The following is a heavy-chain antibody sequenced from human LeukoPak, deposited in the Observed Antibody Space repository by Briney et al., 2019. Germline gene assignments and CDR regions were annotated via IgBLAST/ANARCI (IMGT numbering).Heavy chain of an antibody. J-gene: IGHJ4*02. V-gene: IGHV3-21*01. CDR3: ARAFYGSGSLDY. Sequence: GGSLRLSCAASGFTFSSDSMDWVRQAPGKGLEWVSSISSSSSYIYYADSVKGRFTISRDNAKNSLYLQMNSLRAEDTAVYYCARAFYGSGSLDYWGQGTLVTVSS. CDR1: GFTFSSDS. CDR2: ISSSSSYI. D-gene: IGHD3-10*01.